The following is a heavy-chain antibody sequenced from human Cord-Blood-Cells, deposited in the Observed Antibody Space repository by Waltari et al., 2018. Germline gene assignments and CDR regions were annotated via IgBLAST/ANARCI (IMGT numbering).Heavy chain of an antibody. D-gene: IGHD3-3*01. V-gene: IGHV3-7*01. J-gene: IGHJ6*03. CDR1: GGSISSSNW. CDR2: IKQDGSEK. CDR3: AREGEYYDFWSGYYYYYYMDV. Sequence: VQLQESGPGLVKPSGTLSLTCAVSGGSISSSNWWSWVRQAPGKGLEWVANIKQDGSEKYYVDSVKGRFTISRDNAKNSLYLQMNSLRAEDTAVYYCAREGEYYDFWSGYYYYYYMDVWGKGTTVTVSS.